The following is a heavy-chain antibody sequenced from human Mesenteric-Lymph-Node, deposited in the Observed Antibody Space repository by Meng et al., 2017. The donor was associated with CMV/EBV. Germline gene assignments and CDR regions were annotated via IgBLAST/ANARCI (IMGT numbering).Heavy chain of an antibody. J-gene: IGHJ6*02. CDR2: MNPNSGNT. CDR1: GYTFTSYD. CDR3: ARDPQLSGYRYYYYGRDV. Sequence: ASVKVSCKASGYTFTSYDINWVRQATGQGLEWMGWMNPNSGNTGYAQKFQGRVTMTRDTSTSTVYMELSSLRSEDTAVYYCARDPQLSGYRYYYYGRDVWGQGTTVTVSS. D-gene: IGHD3-22*01. V-gene: IGHV1-8*02.